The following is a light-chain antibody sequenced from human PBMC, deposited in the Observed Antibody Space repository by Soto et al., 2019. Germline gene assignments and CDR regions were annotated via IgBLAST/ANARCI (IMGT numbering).Light chain of an antibody. J-gene: IGKJ1*01. CDR2: GAS. CDR1: QSVRRY. CDR3: QQRSNWPPWT. V-gene: IGKV3-11*01. Sequence: EIVLTQSPATLSLSPWERATLSCRASQSVRRYLAWYQQKPGQAPRLLIYGASNRAAGIPARFSGSGSGTDFTLTINSLEPEDFAVYYCQQRSNWPPWTFGQGTKVDI.